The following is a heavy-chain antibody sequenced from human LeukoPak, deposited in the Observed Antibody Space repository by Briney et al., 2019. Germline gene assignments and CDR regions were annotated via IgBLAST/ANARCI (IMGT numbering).Heavy chain of an antibody. D-gene: IGHD6-19*01. V-gene: IGHV4-4*07. CDR2: IYTSGTT. J-gene: IGHJ6*02. CDR1: GGSMSNFY. Sequence: SETLSLTCGVSGGSMSNFYWNWIRQPAGKGLEWVGRIYTSGTTNYNPSLQSRVTMSVDASKNHLSLKVTSVTAADTAIYYCARGAVADTGVRRYYYAMDVWGQGTTVTVSS. CDR3: ARGAVADTGVRRYYYAMDV.